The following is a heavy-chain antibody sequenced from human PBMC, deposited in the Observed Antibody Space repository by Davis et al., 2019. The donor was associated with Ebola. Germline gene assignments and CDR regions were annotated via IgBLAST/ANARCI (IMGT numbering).Heavy chain of an antibody. V-gene: IGHV3-53*01. J-gene: IGHJ4*02. CDR1: GFTVSSNY. D-gene: IGHD2-2*01. CDR2: IYSGGST. CDR3: AVSAFEYHIDY. Sequence: GGSLRLSCAASGFTVSSNYMSWVRQAPVKGLEWVSVIYSGGSTYYADSVKGRFTISRDNSKNTLYLQMNSLRAEDTAVYYCAVSAFEYHIDYWGQGTLVTVSS.